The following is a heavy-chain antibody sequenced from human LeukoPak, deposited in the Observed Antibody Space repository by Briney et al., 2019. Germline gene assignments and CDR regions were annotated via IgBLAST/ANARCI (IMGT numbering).Heavy chain of an antibody. CDR1: GYTFTSYD. CDR3: ASGSDIVVVVSLDY. Sequence: ASVKVSCKASGYTFTSYDINWVRQATGQGLEWMGWMNPNSGNTGYAQKFQGRVTMTRNTSISTVYMELSSLRSEDTAVYYCASGSDIVVVVSLDYWGQGTLVTVSS. CDR2: MNPNSGNT. D-gene: IGHD2-15*01. V-gene: IGHV1-8*01. J-gene: IGHJ4*02.